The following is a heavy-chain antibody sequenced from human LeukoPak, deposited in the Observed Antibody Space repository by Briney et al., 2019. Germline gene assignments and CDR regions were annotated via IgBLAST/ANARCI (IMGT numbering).Heavy chain of an antibody. Sequence: SETLSLTCTVSGGSISSSSYYWRWIRQPPGKGLEWIGSIYYSGSTYYNPSLKSRVTISVDTSKNQFSLKLSSVTAADTAVYYCARRPSVYGVVIKYYFDYWGQGTLVTVSS. CDR1: GGSISSSSYY. V-gene: IGHV4-39*01. D-gene: IGHD3-3*01. CDR3: ARRPSVYGVVIKYYFDY. J-gene: IGHJ4*02. CDR2: IYYSGST.